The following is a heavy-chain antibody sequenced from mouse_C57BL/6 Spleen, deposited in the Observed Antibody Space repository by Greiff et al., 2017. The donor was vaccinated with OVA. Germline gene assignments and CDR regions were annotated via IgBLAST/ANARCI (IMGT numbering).Heavy chain of an antibody. V-gene: IGHV1-20*01. CDR1: GYSFTGYF. CDR3: ARSYNYDGYYAMDY. D-gene: IGHD2-12*01. CDR2: INPYNGDT. J-gene: IGHJ4*01. Sequence: EVQLQQSGPELVKPGDSVKISCKASGYSFTGYFMNWVMQSHGKSLAWIGRINPYNGDTFYNQKFKGKATLTVDKSSSTAHMELRSLTSEDSAVYYCARSYNYDGYYAMDYWGQGTSVTVSS.